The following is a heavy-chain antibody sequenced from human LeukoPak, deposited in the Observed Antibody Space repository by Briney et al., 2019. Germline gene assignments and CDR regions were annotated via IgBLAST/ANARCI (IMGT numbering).Heavy chain of an antibody. V-gene: IGHV1-2*07. D-gene: IGHD3-22*01. CDR2: INPNSGGT. Sequence: ASVKVSCKASGYTFTGYYMHWVRQAPGQGLEWMGWINPNSGGTNNAHKFQGRVTMTRDTSISTAYMELSRLISDDTAVYYCARTDYYDTSGHIDYWGQGTLVTVSS. CDR3: ARTDYYDTSGHIDY. J-gene: IGHJ4*02. CDR1: GYTFTGYY.